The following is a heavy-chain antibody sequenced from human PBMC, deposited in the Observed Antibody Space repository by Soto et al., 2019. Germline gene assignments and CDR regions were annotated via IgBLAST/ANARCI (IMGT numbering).Heavy chain of an antibody. CDR1: GFSLTTSGMS. CDR3: ARPLKGGTSDWIKIDC. D-gene: IGHD3-9*01. CDR2: IDGNDHK. Sequence: SGPTLVNPTQTLTLTCTFSGFSLTTSGMSVTWIRQSPGKALQWLALIDGNDHKYYNSSLRTRLTLSTDTSKNHVVLTMTNMHLLDTGSYFCARPLKGGTSDWIKIDCWRQGTLVTVYS. V-gene: IGHV2-70*01. J-gene: IGHJ4*02.